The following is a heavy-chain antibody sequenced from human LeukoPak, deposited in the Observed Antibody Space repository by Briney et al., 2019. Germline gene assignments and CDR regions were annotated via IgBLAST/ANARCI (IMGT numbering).Heavy chain of an antibody. J-gene: IGHJ4*02. CDR2: MYSGGSI. CDR3: ARGPLYNYDILTGYDY. V-gene: IGHV3-53*05. D-gene: IGHD3-9*01. Sequence: GGSLRLSCAASGFIVSDHYMNWVRQAPGKGLEWVSVMYSGGSIYYADSVKGRFTISRDNSRNTLYLQMDSLRAEDTAVYYCARGPLYNYDILTGYDYWGQGTLVTVSS. CDR1: GFIVSDHY.